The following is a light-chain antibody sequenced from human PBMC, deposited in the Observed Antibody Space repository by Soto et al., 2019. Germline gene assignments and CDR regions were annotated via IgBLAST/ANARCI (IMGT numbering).Light chain of an antibody. CDR1: QSISSW. J-gene: IGKJ1*01. Sequence: DIQMTQSPSSLSASVGDRVTITCRASQSISSWLAWYQQKPGKAPKFLIYDASSLESGVPSRFSGSGSGTEFTLTISSLQPDDFATYYCQQYNSYSPTFGQGTKVDNK. CDR2: DAS. V-gene: IGKV1-5*01. CDR3: QQYNSYSPT.